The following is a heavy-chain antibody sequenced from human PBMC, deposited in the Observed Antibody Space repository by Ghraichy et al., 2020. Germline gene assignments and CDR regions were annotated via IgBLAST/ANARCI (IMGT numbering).Heavy chain of an antibody. CDR3: ARRGGDSGILYYYGMDV. D-gene: IGHD2-21*02. J-gene: IGHJ6*02. V-gene: IGHV1-69*13. CDR2: IIPIFGTA. CDR1: GGTFSSYA. Sequence: SVKVSCKASGGTFSSYAISWVRQAPGQGLEWMGGIIPIFGTANYAQKFQGRVTITADESTSTAYMELSSLRSEDTAVYYCARRGGDSGILYYYGMDVWGQGTTVTVSS.